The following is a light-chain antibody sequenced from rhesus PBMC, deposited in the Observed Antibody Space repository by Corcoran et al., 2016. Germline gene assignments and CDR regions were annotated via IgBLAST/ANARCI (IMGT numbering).Light chain of an antibody. J-gene: IGKJ1*01. CDR1: QNIYSN. CDR2: TAS. CDR3: QHYYDNPRT. Sequence: DIQMTQSPSALSASVGDRVTISCRASQNIYSNLAWYQQKPGKAPKLLNYTASSLQTGIPSRFSGSGPGTDFTLIISRLQPEDSATYYCQHYYDNPRTFGQGTKVEIK. V-gene: IGKV1S12*01.